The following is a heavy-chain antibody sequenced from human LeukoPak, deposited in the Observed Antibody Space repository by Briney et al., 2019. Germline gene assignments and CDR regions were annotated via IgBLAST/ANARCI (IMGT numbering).Heavy chain of an antibody. D-gene: IGHD3-16*01. V-gene: IGHV6-1*01. CDR1: GDSVSSNSVG. Sequence: SHALSLTCVISGDSVSSNSVGWHWIRQSPSRGLEWLGRTYYKSEWFNDYAVSVKSRITINPDTSKNQFSLQLNSVTPEDTAVYYCARGFTFGLDYWGQGTLV. CDR3: ARGFTFGLDY. CDR2: TYYKSEWFN. J-gene: IGHJ4*02.